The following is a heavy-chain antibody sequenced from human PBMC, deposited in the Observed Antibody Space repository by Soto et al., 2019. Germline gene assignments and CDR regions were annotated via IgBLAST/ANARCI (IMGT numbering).Heavy chain of an antibody. CDR2: ISSSSSYT. D-gene: IGHD2-8*01. Sequence: QVQLVESGGGLVKPGGSLRLSCAASGFTFSDYYMSWIRQAPGKGLEWVSYISSSSSYTNYADSVKGRFTISRDNAKNSLYLQMNSLRAEDTAVYCCASSRSVYAMYYFDYWGQGTLVTVSS. V-gene: IGHV3-11*06. CDR1: GFTFSDYY. CDR3: ASSRSVYAMYYFDY. J-gene: IGHJ4*02.